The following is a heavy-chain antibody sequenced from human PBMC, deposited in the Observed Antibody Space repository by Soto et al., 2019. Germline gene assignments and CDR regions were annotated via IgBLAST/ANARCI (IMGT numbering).Heavy chain of an antibody. CDR3: ATGCRGDSSAPRFYFEF. V-gene: IGHV1-69*12. CDR1: GGTFSSNA. CDR2: IIPIFGTA. J-gene: IGHJ4*02. Sequence: QVQLVQSGAEVKKPGSSVKVTCKASGGTFSSNAISWVRQAPGQGLEWMGGIIPIFGTAHYAQKFQGRVTITADESTSTASMELSSLKSEDTAVYYGATGCRGDSSAPRFYFEFWGQGTLVTVSS. D-gene: IGHD5-18*01.